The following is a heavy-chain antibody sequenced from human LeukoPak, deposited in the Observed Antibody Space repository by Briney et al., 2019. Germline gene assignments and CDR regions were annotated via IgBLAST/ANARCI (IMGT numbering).Heavy chain of an antibody. CDR1: GFTVSSYY. J-gene: IGHJ2*01. Sequence: GSLRLSCAASGFTVSSYYMSWVRQAPGKGLEYVSVIYSGGSTYYADSVQGRFTISRDNAKNSLYLQMNSLRAEDTAVYYCAKSRYGDYGYWYFDFWGRGTLVTVSS. CDR2: IYSGGST. D-gene: IGHD4-17*01. V-gene: IGHV3-53*01. CDR3: AKSRYGDYGYWYFDF.